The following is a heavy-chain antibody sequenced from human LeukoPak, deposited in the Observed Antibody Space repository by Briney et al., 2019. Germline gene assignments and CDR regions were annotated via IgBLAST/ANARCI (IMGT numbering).Heavy chain of an antibody. D-gene: IGHD4-17*01. V-gene: IGHV1-2*02. CDR1: VYTFTGYY. Sequence: ASVKVSCNASVYTFTGYYMHWVRQDPGQGLEWMGWINPNSGSTKYAQKFQGRVTMTRDTSISTAYMELSRLRSDDTAVYYCARGLTTNWFDPWGQGTLVTVSS. CDR3: ARGLTTNWFDP. CDR2: INPNSGST. J-gene: IGHJ5*02.